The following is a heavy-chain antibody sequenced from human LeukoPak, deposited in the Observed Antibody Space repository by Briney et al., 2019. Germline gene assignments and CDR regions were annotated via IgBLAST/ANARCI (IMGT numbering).Heavy chain of an antibody. Sequence: PSQTLSPTCAVSGGSISSGGYSWSWIRQPPGKGLEWIGYIYHSGSTYYNPSLKSRVTISVDRSKNQFSLKLSSVTAADTAVYYCARAPKGYYRKTFDYWGQGTLVTVSS. CDR1: GGSISSGGYS. D-gene: IGHD3-3*01. CDR3: ARAPKGYYRKTFDY. V-gene: IGHV4-30-2*01. CDR2: IYHSGST. J-gene: IGHJ4*02.